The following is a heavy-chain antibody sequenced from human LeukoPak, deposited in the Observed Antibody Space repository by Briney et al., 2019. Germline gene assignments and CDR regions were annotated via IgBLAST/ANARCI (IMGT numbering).Heavy chain of an antibody. CDR2: VRSDGGIK. CDR3: AKDLPAAYFDY. D-gene: IGHD2-2*01. V-gene: IGHV3-30*02. CDR1: GFTFSNYG. J-gene: IGHJ4*02. Sequence: GGSLRLSCAASGFTFSNYGIHWVRQAPGKGLEWVAFVRSDGGIKYYADSVKGRFTISRDNSRTTVFLQMNSLRAEDTAVYHCAKDLPAAYFDYWGQGTLVTVSS.